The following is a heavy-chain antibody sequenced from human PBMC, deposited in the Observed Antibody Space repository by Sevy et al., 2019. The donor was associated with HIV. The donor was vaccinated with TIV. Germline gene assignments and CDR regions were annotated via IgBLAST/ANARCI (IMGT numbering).Heavy chain of an antibody. J-gene: IGHJ6*02. Sequence: GGSLRLSCAASGFTFSSYSMNWVRQAPGKGLEWVSSISSSSNYIYYADSVKGRFTISRDNAKNSLYLEMNSLRAEDTAVSYWARGEVNYDSLIPIRTEGGYYYGMDVWGQGTTVTVSS. V-gene: IGHV3-21*01. D-gene: IGHD3-3*01. CDR1: GFTFSSYS. CDR3: ARGEVNYDSLIPIRTEGGYYYGMDV. CDR2: ISSSSNYI.